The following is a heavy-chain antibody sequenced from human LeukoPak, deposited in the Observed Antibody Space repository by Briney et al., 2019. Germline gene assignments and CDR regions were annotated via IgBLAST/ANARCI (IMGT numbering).Heavy chain of an antibody. CDR2: IYYSGST. CDR1: GGSFSSYY. J-gene: IGHJ6*02. V-gene: IGHV4-59*01. Sequence: SETLSLTCTVSGGSFSSYYWSWIRQPPGKGLEWIGYIYYSGSTNYNPSLESRVTISVDTSKNQFSLKLSSVTAADTALYYCARGIVVRGSYYYGMDVRGQGTTVTVSS. D-gene: IGHD3-10*01. CDR3: ARGIVVRGSYYYGMDV.